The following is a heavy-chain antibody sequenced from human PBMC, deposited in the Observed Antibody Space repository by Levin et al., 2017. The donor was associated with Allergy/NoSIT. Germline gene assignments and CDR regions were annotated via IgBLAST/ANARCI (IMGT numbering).Heavy chain of an antibody. CDR2: IKHDGTEK. CDR1: GFIFKDYW. CDR3: VNAITLHF. D-gene: IGHD3-10*01. J-gene: IGHJ4*02. Sequence: GGSLRLSCAASGFIFKDYWMSWVRQAPGKGLEWVASIKHDGTEKYYVDSVKGRFSISRDNAVNSLYLQMNSLRVDDTAVYYCVNAITLHFWGQGTLVTVSS. V-gene: IGHV3-7*01.